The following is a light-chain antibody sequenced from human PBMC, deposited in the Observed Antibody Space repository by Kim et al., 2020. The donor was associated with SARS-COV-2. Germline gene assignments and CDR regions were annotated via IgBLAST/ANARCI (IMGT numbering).Light chain of an antibody. V-gene: IGLV1-44*01. CDR2: SNN. CDR3: AAWDDSLNVYV. J-gene: IGLJ1*01. CDR1: STNIGSNT. Sequence: GQRVSISCSGSSTNIGSNTLSWYRQLPGTAPKLLIYSNNQRPSGVPDRFSGSKSGTSASLAISGLQSEDEADYYCAAWDDSLNVYVFGTGTKVTVL.